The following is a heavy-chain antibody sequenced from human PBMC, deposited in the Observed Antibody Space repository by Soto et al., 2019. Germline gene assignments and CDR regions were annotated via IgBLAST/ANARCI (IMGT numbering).Heavy chain of an antibody. CDR1: GFTFSSYA. V-gene: IGHV3-23*01. CDR3: AKEGRRITIFGVVGRYYYGMDV. Sequence: PGGSLRLSCAASGFTFSSYAMSWVRQAPGKGLEWVSAISGSGGSTYYADSVKGRFTISRDNSKNTLYLQMNSLRAEDTAVYYCAKEGRRITIFGVVGRYYYGMDVWGQGTTVTVSS. J-gene: IGHJ6*02. D-gene: IGHD3-3*01. CDR2: ISGSGGST.